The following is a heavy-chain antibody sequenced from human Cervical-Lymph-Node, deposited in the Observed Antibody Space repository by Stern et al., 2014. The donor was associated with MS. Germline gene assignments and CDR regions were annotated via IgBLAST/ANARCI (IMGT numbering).Heavy chain of an antibody. J-gene: IGHJ3*02. CDR1: GGSISSGDYY. Sequence: QVQLVQSGPGLVKPSQTLSLTCTVSGGSISSGDYYWSWIRQPPGKGLEWIGYIYYSGSTYYNPSLKSRVTISVDTSKNQFSLKLSSVTAADTAVYYCARRREGSDAFDIWGQGTMVTVSS. CDR3: ARRREGSDAFDI. CDR2: IYYSGST. V-gene: IGHV4-30-4*01.